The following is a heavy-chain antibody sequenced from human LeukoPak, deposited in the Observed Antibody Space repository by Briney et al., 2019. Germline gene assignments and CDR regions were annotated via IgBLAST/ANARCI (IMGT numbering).Heavy chain of an antibody. CDR3: ARGARWLREFDY. D-gene: IGHD5-12*01. J-gene: IGHJ4*02. CDR1: GGSFSGYY. V-gene: IGHV4-34*01. Sequence: SETLSLTCAVYGGSFSGYYWSWIRQPPGKGQEWIGEINHSGSTNYNPSLKSRVTISVDTSKNQFSLKLSSVTAADTAVYYCARGARWLREFDYWGQGTLVTVSS. CDR2: INHSGST.